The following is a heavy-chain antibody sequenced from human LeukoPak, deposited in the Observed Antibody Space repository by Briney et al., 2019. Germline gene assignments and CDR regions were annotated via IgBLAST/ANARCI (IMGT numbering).Heavy chain of an antibody. CDR1: GFTFSSYV. V-gene: IGHV3-23*01. D-gene: IGHD3-22*01. CDR2: ISGSGGST. J-gene: IGHJ4*02. Sequence: PGGSLRLSCAASGFTFSSYVMSWVRQAPGKGLEWVSAISGSGGSTYYADSVKGRFTISRDNSKNTLYLQMNSLRAEDTAVYYCAVIPLRSGYYIDYWGQGTLVTVSS. CDR3: AVIPLRSGYYIDY.